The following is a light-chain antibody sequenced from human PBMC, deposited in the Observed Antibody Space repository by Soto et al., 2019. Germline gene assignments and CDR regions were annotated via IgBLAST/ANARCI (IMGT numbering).Light chain of an antibody. CDR3: QQAYINPRT. J-gene: IGKJ1*01. CDR1: QSIGTN. Sequence: DIQMAQSPSSLSASVGDRVTITCRASQSIGTNLNWYQQRPGKAPKLLIYDASSLESGVPSRFSGSGSGADFTFTISSLEPEDFATYYCQQAYINPRTFGQGTKVDIK. CDR2: DAS. V-gene: IGKV1-39*01.